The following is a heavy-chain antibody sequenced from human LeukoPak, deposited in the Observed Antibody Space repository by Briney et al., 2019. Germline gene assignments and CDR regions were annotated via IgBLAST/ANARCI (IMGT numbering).Heavy chain of an antibody. CDR3: ARVISSGWYGDYFDY. J-gene: IGHJ4*02. V-gene: IGHV1-3*01. CDR2: INAGNGNT. Sequence: ASVKVSCKAPGYTFTSYAMHWVRQAPGQRLEWMGWINAGNGNTKYSQKFQGRVTITRDTSASTAYMELSSLRSEDTAVYYCARVISSGWYGDYFDYWGQGTLVTVSS. CDR1: GYTFTSYA. D-gene: IGHD6-19*01.